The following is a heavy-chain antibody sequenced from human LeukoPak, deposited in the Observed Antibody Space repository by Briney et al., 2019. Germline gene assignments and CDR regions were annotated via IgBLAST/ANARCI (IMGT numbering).Heavy chain of an antibody. D-gene: IGHD3-10*01. CDR3: AREVISSPSYFDY. CDR2: IHRDEKT. Sequence: GGSLRLSCAASGFTVSSSYMYWVRQAPGKGLEWVSFIHRDEKTYYGDSVKGRFTMSRDNSKYTLYLQMNSLGADDTAVYYCAREVISSPSYFDYWGQGILVTVSS. J-gene: IGHJ4*02. CDR1: GFTVSSSY. V-gene: IGHV3-53*01.